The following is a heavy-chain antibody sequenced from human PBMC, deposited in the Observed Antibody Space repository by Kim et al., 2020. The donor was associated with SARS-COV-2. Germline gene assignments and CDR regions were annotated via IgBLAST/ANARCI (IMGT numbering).Heavy chain of an antibody. D-gene: IGHD1-1*01. CDR1: GGSVSSGSYY. CDR3: AREGSSRNWNDGDYFDY. Sequence: SETLSLTCTVSGGSVSSGSYYWSWIRQPPGKGLEWIGYIYYSGSTNYNPSLKSRVTISVDTSKNQFSLKLSSVTAADTAVYYCAREGSSRNWNDGDYFDYWGQGTLVTVSS. V-gene: IGHV4-61*01. CDR2: IYYSGST. J-gene: IGHJ4*02.